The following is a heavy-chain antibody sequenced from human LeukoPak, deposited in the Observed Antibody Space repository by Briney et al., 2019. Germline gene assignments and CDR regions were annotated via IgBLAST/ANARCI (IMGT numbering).Heavy chain of an antibody. CDR2: VSHGGST. CDR1: GGSFSGYY. V-gene: IGHV4-34*01. Sequence: PSETLSLTCGVSGGSFSGYYWTWIRQPPGKGLEWVGEVSHGGSTNYNPSLKGRVTLSLDMSKKQVSLTLNSATAADTAVYYCARPAGGGQVAFRPKTNFPYWGPGTLVVVSS. D-gene: IGHD6-6*01. CDR3: ARPAGGGQVAFRPKTNFPY. J-gene: IGHJ4*02.